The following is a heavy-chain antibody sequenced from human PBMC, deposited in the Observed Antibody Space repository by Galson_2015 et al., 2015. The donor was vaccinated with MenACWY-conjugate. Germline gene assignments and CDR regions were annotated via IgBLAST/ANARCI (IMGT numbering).Heavy chain of an antibody. D-gene: IGHD7-27*01. CDR1: GDSISSHH. J-gene: IGHJ4*02. CDR3: ARLPTWGSSFGYFDY. V-gene: IGHV4-59*08. Sequence: ETLSLTCTVSGDSISSHHWSWFRQPPGKGLEWIAYIRETGSLKDNPSLKSRVTMSADKSNNQFSLRLISVTAADTAVYYCARLPTWGSSFGYFDYWGRGSLVAVSS. CDR2: IRETGSL.